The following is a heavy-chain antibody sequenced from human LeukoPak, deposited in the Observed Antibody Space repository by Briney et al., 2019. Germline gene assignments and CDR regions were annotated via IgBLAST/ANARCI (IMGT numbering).Heavy chain of an antibody. CDR1: GGSISSGSYY. CDR3: ARGKQWLVHLFDY. V-gene: IGHV4-31*03. CDR2: IYYSGST. J-gene: IGHJ4*02. Sequence: PSETLSLTCTVSGGSISSGSYYWGWIRQPPGKGLEWIGYIYYSGSTYYNPSLKSRVTISVDTSKNQFSLKLSSVTAADTAVYYCARGKQWLVHLFDYWGQGTLVTVSS. D-gene: IGHD6-19*01.